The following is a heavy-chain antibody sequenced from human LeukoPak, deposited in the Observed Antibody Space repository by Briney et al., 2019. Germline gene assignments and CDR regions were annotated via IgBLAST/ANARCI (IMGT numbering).Heavy chain of an antibody. D-gene: IGHD3-22*01. Sequence: GGSLRLSCTATEITLRRYVISWVRQAPGGGLEWVSAISSSGGSTYYSDSVKGRITISRDNSKNAVYLQMNSLRADDTAMYYCAKDVVAYYDSSGYYPHPSETYFDHWGQGAQVTVSA. CDR2: ISSSGGST. CDR3: AKDVVAYYDSSGYYPHPSETYFDH. CDR1: EITLRRYV. V-gene: IGHV3-23*01. J-gene: IGHJ4*02.